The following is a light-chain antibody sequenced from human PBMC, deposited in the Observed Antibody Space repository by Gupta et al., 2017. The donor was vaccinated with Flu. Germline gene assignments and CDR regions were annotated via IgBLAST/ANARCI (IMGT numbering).Light chain of an antibody. V-gene: IGKV1-39*01. Sequence: PSVLSASVRYRVTITCRSRQGISRYLHWYQQQPVNAPKLLIYSASSWKSGVPSRFSGSGSGTDFTLTISGLLPEDFAYYYCQHSHSTPSPFGQGTKVEFK. CDR2: SAS. CDR3: QHSHSTPSP. J-gene: IGKJ2*01. CDR1: QGISRY.